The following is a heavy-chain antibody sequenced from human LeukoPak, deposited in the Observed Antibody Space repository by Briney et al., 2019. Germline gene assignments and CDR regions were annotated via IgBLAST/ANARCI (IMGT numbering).Heavy chain of an antibody. D-gene: IGHD3-10*02. J-gene: IGHJ4*02. CDR2: ISTSSSYI. CDR3: ARGTMFPYYFDY. CDR1: GFTFSRNS. V-gene: IGHV3-21*01. Sequence: PGGSLRLSCAASGFTFSRNSMTRVRQAPGKGLEWVSFISTSSSYIYYADSMKGRFTISRDNAKNSLYLQMNSLRAEDTAVYYCARGTMFPYYFDYWGRGTLVTVSS.